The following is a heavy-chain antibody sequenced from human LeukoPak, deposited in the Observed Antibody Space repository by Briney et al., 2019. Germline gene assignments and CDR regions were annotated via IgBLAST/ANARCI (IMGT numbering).Heavy chain of an antibody. CDR3: AREGYDDAFDI. J-gene: IGHJ3*02. V-gene: IGHV4-59*01. CDR1: GGSISSYY. CDR2: IYYSGST. D-gene: IGHD2-2*01. Sequence: SETLSLTCTVSGGSISSYYWSWIRQPPGKGLEWIGYIYYSGSTNYNPSLKSRVTISVDTSKNLFSLKLSSVTAADTAVYYCAREGYDDAFDIWGQGTMVTVSS.